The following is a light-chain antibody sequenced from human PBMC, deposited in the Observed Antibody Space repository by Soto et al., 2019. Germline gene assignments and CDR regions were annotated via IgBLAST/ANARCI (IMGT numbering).Light chain of an antibody. CDR3: QQRNSWPLT. Sequence: EVVLTQSPATLSLSPGERATLSCRASQSVGTYLVWYQQRYGQPPSLLIYDASNRATDVPVRFSGSGSGTDFTLTISSLEPEDVAVYYCQQRNSWPLTFGQGTRLE. J-gene: IGKJ5*01. V-gene: IGKV3-11*01. CDR1: QSVGTY. CDR2: DAS.